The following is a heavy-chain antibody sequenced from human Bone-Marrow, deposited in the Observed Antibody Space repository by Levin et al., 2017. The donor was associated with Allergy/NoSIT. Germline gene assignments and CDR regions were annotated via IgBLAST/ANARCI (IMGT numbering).Heavy chain of an antibody. CDR3: ARVWEPPDWYFDL. CDR1: GGSISSYY. V-gene: IGHV4-59*01. J-gene: IGHJ2*01. CDR2: IYYSGST. Sequence: SETLSLTCTVSGGSISSYYWSWIRQPPGKGLEWIGYIYYSGSTNYNPSLKSRVTISVDTSKNQFSLKLSSVTAADTAVYYCARVWEPPDWYFDLWGRGTLVTVSS. D-gene: IGHD1-26*01.